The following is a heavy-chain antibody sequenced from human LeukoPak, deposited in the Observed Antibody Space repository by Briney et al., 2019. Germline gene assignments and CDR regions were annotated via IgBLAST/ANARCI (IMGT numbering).Heavy chain of an antibody. CDR1: NYSISSGYY. CDR3: ARIRMITFGGVIVRTYYFDY. D-gene: IGHD3-16*02. CDR2: IYHRGNT. V-gene: IGHV4-38-2*01. Sequence: SETLSLTCAVSNYSISSGYYWGWIRQPPGKGLEWIGSIYHRGNTYYNPSLKSRVTISGDTSKNQFSLKLSSVTAADTAVYYCARIRMITFGGVIVRTYYFDYWGQGTLVIVSS. J-gene: IGHJ4*02.